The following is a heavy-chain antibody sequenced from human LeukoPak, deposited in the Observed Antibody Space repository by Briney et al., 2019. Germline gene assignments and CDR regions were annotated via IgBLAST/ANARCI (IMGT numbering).Heavy chain of an antibody. CDR3: ARGYDGSANDAFHI. D-gene: IGHD1-26*01. CDR1: GFTFSDYA. CDR2: IRGGGGSA. V-gene: IGHV3-23*01. Sequence: PGGSLRLSCTASGFTFSDYAMMWVRQAPGKGPEWVSAIRGGGGSAFYADSVKGRFTISRDNSKYTLFLQMNSLRAEDTAVYYCARGYDGSANDAFHIWGQGTMVTVSS. J-gene: IGHJ3*02.